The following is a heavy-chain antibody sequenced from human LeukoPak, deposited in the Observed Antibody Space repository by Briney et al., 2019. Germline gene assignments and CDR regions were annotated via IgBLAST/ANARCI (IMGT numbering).Heavy chain of an antibody. V-gene: IGHV1-8*01. CDR3: ARENVNRGSSWGYDYFGMDV. D-gene: IGHD6-13*01. CDR1: GYTFTSSYD. Sequence: ASVKVSCKASGYTFTSSYDINWVRQTPGQGLEWMGWMNPYSGITGYPQKFQGRVTMTRDTSISTAYMELSSLTSEDTAVYFCARENVNRGSSWGYDYFGMDVWGQGTAVTVSS. CDR2: MNPYSGIT. J-gene: IGHJ6*02.